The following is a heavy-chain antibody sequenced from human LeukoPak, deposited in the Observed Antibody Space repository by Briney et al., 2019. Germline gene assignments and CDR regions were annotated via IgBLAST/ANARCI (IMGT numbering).Heavy chain of an antibody. CDR2: IYYSGST. J-gene: IGHJ4*02. Sequence: SETLSLTCTVSGGSISSSSYYWGWIRQPPGTGLEWIGSIYYSGSTYYNPSLKSRVTISVDTSKNQFSLKLSSVTAADTAVYYCASLFYDDSSGYYYELDYWGQGTLVPVSS. CDR1: GGSISSSSYY. V-gene: IGHV4-39*01. CDR3: ASLFYDDSSGYYYELDY. D-gene: IGHD3-22*01.